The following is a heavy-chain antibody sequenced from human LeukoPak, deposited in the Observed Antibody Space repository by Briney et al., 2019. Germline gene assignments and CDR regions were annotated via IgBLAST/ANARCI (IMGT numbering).Heavy chain of an antibody. D-gene: IGHD4-23*01. V-gene: IGHV4-4*09. CDR3: ARLDGGNSGNWFDP. Sequence: SETLSLTCTVSGGSISSYYWSWIRQPPGKRLEWIGYIYTSGSTNYNPSLKSRVTISVDTSKNQFSLKLSSVTAADTAVYYCARLDGGNSGNWFDPWGQRTLVTVSS. J-gene: IGHJ5*02. CDR1: GGSISSYY. CDR2: IYTSGST.